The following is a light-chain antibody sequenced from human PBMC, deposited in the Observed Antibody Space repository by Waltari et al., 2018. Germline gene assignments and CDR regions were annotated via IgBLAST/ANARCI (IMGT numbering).Light chain of an antibody. CDR3: SSYTSSNTLG. CDR2: AVT. CDR1: SSAVGGYNY. J-gene: IGLJ1*01. V-gene: IGLV2-14*03. Sequence: SALTQPASVSGSPGQSITISCTGTSSAVGGYNYVSWYQQHPVKAPKRMIYAVTKRPSGGSNRFSGSKSGNTASLTISGLQAEDEADYYCSSYTSSNTLGFGTGTKVTVL.